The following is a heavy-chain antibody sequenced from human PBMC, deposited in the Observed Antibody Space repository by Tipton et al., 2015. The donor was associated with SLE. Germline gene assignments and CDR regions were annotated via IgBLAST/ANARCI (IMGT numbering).Heavy chain of an antibody. J-gene: IGHJ4*02. V-gene: IGHV4-34*01. CDR1: GGSFSGYY. CDR3: AGGSLTGDFDY. CDR2: INHSRST. Sequence: LRLSCAVYGGSFSGYYWSWIRQPPGKGLEWIGEINHSRSTNYNPSLKSRVTISVDTSKNQFSLKLSSVTAADTAVYYCAGGSLTGDFDYWGQGTLVTVSS. D-gene: IGHD7-27*01.